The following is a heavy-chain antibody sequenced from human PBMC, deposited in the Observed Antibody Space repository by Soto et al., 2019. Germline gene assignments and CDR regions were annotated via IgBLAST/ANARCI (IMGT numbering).Heavy chain of an antibody. V-gene: IGHV3-15*05. CDR2: IKSKSDGGTA. CDR3: TSHQY. CDR1: GFSFGDAW. J-gene: IGHJ1*01. Sequence: EVLLVEAGGGLVKPGQSLRLSCAASGFSFGDAWMSWVRQAPGKGLEWVGRIKSKSDGGTADYAAPVKGRFAISRDDSDTTLFLQMSGLHIDDTAVYYCTSHQYWGQGTLVIVSS.